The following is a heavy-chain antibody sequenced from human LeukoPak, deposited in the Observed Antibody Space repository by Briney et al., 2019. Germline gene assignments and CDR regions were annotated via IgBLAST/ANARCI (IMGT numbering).Heavy chain of an antibody. Sequence: GGSLTLSCAASGFTFSDYSMNWVRQAPGKGLEWISYIGISSGNTKYADSVKGRFTISGDNAKNSLYLQMNSLRVEDTAVYYCARDHNYAFDNWGQGTLVTVSS. J-gene: IGHJ4*02. V-gene: IGHV3-48*04. CDR3: ARDHNYAFDN. D-gene: IGHD1-1*01. CDR1: GFTFSDYS. CDR2: IGISSGNT.